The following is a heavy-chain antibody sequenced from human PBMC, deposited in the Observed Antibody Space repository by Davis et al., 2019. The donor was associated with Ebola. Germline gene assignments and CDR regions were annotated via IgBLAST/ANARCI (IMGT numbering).Heavy chain of an antibody. D-gene: IGHD6-19*01. CDR2: IRGSGGST. Sequence: GGSLRLSCAASGFTFSSYAMSWVRQAPGKGLEWVSAIRGSGGSTYYADSVKGRFTISTHNSKNTPYLQMNSLRAEDTAVYYCAKGPLQWRIHYFDYWGQGTLVTVSS. V-gene: IGHV3-23*01. J-gene: IGHJ4*02. CDR1: GFTFSSYA. CDR3: AKGPLQWRIHYFDY.